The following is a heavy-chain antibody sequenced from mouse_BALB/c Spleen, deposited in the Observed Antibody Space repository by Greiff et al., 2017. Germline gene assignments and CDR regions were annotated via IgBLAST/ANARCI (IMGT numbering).Heavy chain of an antibody. CDR1: GYTFTDYN. Sequence: VHVKQSGPELVKPGASVKISCKASGYTFTDYNMHWVKQSHGKSLEWIGYIYPYNGGTGYNQKFKSKATLTVDNSSSTAYMELRSLTSEDSAVYYCARVKVYGNYVWFAYWGQGTLVTVSA. D-gene: IGHD2-1*01. J-gene: IGHJ3*01. CDR3: ARVKVYGNYVWFAY. V-gene: IGHV1S29*02. CDR2: IYPYNGGT.